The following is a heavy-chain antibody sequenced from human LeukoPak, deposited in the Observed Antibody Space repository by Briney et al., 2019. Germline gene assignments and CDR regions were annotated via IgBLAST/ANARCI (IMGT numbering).Heavy chain of an antibody. J-gene: IGHJ4*02. CDR1: GFTFSSYS. V-gene: IGHV3-21*01. CDR2: ISSSSSYI. CDR3: TPLSSRDGHSY. Sequence: GGSLRLSCAASGFTFSSYSMNWVRQAPGKGPEWVSSISSSSSYIYYADSVKGRFTISRDNAKNSLYLQMNSLRAEDTAVYYCTPLSSRDGHSYWGQGTLVTVSS. D-gene: IGHD5-24*01.